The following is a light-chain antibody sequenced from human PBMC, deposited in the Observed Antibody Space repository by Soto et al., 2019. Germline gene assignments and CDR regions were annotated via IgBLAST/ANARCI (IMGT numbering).Light chain of an antibody. CDR1: QSVSSY. J-gene: IGKJ5*01. CDR2: DAS. Sequence: ENVLTQSPATLSLSRGERATLPCRASQSVSSYLAWYQQKPGQAPRLLIYDASNRATGIPARISGSGSGTDFTLTISSLEPEDFAVYYCQQRSNWRITFGQGTRLEIK. CDR3: QQRSNWRIT. V-gene: IGKV3-11*01.